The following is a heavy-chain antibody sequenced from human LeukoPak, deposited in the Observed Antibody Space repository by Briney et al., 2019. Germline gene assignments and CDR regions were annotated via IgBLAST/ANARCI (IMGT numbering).Heavy chain of an antibody. V-gene: IGHV4-59*01. CDR3: AGGNFYDRSVHPYHFHY. D-gene: IGHD3-22*01. J-gene: IGHJ4*02. CDR2: IYYSENT. CDR1: GVSISSYY. Sequence: PSETPSLTCAVSGVSISSYYWSWLRQPPGKGLGWIGYIYYSENTNYNSSLKSRVTISEDTSKNQFSLNLTSVTAADTAVYYCAGGNFYDRSVHPYHFHYWGQGTLVSVPS.